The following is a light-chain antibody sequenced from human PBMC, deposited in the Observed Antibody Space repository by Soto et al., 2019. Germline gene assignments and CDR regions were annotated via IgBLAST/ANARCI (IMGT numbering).Light chain of an antibody. V-gene: IGKV3-20*01. CDR2: GAS. Sequence: DIVLTQSPGTLSLSPGERATLSCRASQTVSTSHLAWYQQQPGQAPSLLIYGASSRAAGIPDSFSASGSGTDFPLTISRLEPECLAVYYCKKFGSSPRTCGQGTRVEVK. CDR1: QTVSTSH. J-gene: IGKJ1*01. CDR3: KKFGSSPRT.